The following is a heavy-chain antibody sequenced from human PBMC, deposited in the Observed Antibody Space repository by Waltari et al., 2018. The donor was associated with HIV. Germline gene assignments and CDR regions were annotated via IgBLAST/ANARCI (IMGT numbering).Heavy chain of an antibody. D-gene: IGHD1-26*01. J-gene: IGHJ4*02. CDR2: INNDGSGT. CDR1: GFAFSSYW. Sequence: EVQLVESGGGLVQPGGSLRLSCAASGFAFSSYWMHWVRQAPGKGLVWVSRINNDGSGTGYADSVKGRFTISRDNAKNTLYLQMNSLRAKDTAVYYCARVDGYSGKDWGQGTLVTVSS. V-gene: IGHV3-74*01. CDR3: ARVDGYSGKD.